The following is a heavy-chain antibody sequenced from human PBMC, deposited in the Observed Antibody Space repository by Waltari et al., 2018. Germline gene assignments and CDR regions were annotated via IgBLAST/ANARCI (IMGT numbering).Heavy chain of an antibody. CDR1: GFTFSSYG. J-gene: IGHJ3*02. CDR2: ISYDGSNK. CDR3: AKGMRVHDAFDI. Sequence: QVQLVESGGGVVQPGRSLRLSCAASGFTFSSYGMHWVRQAPGKGLEWVAVISYDGSNKYYADSVKGRFTISRDNSKNTLYLQMNSLRAEDTAVYYFAKGMRVHDAFDIWGQGTMVTVSS. V-gene: IGHV3-30*18.